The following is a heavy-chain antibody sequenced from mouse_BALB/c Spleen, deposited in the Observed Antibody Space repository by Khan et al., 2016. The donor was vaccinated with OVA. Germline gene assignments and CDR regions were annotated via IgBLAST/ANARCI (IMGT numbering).Heavy chain of an antibody. CDR1: GYSITSDYA. Sequence: EVQLQESGPGLVKPSQSLSLTCTVTGYSITSDYAWNWIRQFPGNKLEWMGFISYSGNTNYNPSLKSRISITRDTSKNQFFLQSNSVTTEDTATYDCARVYGGDFDYWGQGTTLTVSS. J-gene: IGHJ2*01. CDR2: ISYSGNT. CDR3: ARVYGGDFDY. V-gene: IGHV3-2*02. D-gene: IGHD1-1*01.